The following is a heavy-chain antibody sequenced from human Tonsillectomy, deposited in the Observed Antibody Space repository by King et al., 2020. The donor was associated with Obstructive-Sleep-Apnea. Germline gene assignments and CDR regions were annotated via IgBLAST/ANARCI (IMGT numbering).Heavy chain of an antibody. CDR2: IYYSGST. CDR3: ARDRIAARPGHYYYYGMDV. V-gene: IGHV4-39*07. D-gene: IGHD6-6*01. Sequence: QVQLQESGPGLVKPSETLSLTCTVSGGSISSSSYYWGWIRQPPGKGLEWIGSIYYSGSTYYNPSLKSRVTISVDTSKNQFSLKLSSVTAADTSVYYCARDRIAARPGHYYYYGMDVWGQGTTVTVSS. CDR1: GGSISSSSYY. J-gene: IGHJ6*02.